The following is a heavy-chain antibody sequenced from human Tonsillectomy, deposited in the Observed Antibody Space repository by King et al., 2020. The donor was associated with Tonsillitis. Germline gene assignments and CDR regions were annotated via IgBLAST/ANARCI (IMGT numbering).Heavy chain of an antibody. J-gene: IGHJ4*02. D-gene: IGHD6-13*01. V-gene: IGHV3-64D*06. CDR2: ISTGGGST. Sequence: VQLVESGGGLVQPGGSLRLSCLASGFTFSTYAMHWVRQAPGKGLEYVSTISTGGGSTSYADSVKGRFTISRDNSKNRLYLQMSSLRDEDMAVYYCVKGGYSSSWYRGDFWGQGTLVTVSS. CDR1: GFTFSTYA. CDR3: VKGGYSSSWYRGDF.